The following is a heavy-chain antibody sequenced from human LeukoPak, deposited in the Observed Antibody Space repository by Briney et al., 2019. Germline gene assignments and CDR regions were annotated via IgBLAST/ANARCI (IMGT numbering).Heavy chain of an antibody. Sequence: GGSLRLSCAASGFTFSSYEMNWVRQAPGKGLEWVSYITSSGSTIYYADSVKGRFAISRDNAKNSLYLQMNSLRAEDTAVYYCAELGITMIGGVWGKGTTVTISS. J-gene: IGHJ6*04. D-gene: IGHD3-10*02. V-gene: IGHV3-48*03. CDR2: ITSSGSTI. CDR3: AELGITMIGGV. CDR1: GFTFSSYE.